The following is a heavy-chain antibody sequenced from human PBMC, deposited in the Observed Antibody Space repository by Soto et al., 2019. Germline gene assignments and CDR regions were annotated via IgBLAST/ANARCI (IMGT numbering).Heavy chain of an antibody. J-gene: IGHJ6*02. V-gene: IGHV3-23*01. CDR3: AKTMGDCSGGSCYGAYSMDV. CDR2: VRAGGGST. D-gene: IGHD2-15*01. CDR1: GFSFNTYA. Sequence: EVQLLESGGGLVQPGGSLRLSCAASGFSFNTYAMSWVRQARGKGPEWVSTVRAGGGSTYSADSVKGRFTISRDNSKNTVHLQMNSLRAEDTAVYYCAKTMGDCSGGSCYGAYSMDVWGQGITVTVSS.